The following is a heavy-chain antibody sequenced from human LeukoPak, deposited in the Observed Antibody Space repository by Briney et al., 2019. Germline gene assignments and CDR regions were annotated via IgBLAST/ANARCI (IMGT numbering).Heavy chain of an antibody. D-gene: IGHD6-13*01. J-gene: IGHJ6*03. V-gene: IGHV4-34*01. CDR2: INHSGST. CDR3: ARPYSSSWDYQYMDV. CDR1: GGSISGYY. Sequence: PSETLSLTCTVSGGSISGYYWSWIRQPPGKGLEWIGQINHSGSTNYNPSLKSRVTISVDTSKNQFSLKLSSVTAADTAVYYCARPYSSSWDYQYMDVWGKGTTVTVSS.